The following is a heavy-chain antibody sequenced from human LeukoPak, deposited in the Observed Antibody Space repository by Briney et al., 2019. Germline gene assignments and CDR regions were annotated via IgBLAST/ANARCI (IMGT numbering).Heavy chain of an antibody. CDR1: GGSTSSYY. V-gene: IGHV4-59*12. J-gene: IGHJ4*02. D-gene: IGHD3-22*01. CDR3: ARSVASYYYDSSGYPKPLFDY. Sequence: SETLSLTCTVSGGSTSSYYWSWIRQPPGKGLEWMGNIYYSGSTNYNSSLKSRVTISVDTSKNQFSLKLSSVTAADTAVYYCARSVASYYYDSSGYPKPLFDYWGQGTLVTVSS. CDR2: IYYSGST.